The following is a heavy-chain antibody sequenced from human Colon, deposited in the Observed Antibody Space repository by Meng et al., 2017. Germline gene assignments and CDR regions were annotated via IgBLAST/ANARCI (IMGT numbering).Heavy chain of an antibody. CDR2: VSSNSYYI. CDR1: GFTFISYS. J-gene: IGHJ4*02. D-gene: IGHD4-17*01. V-gene: IGHV3-21*06. Sequence: EVQLVESGGGLVKPGGSLRLSCAASGFTFISYSMNWVRQAPGKGLEWVSSVSSNSYYIYYADSVEGRFTISRDNAKNSLYLQMNSLRAEDTAVYYCARAGYGDLDFDHWGQGTLVTVSS. CDR3: ARAGYGDLDFDH.